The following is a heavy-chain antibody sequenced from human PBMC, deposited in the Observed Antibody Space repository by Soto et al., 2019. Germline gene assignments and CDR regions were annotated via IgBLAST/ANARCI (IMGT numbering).Heavy chain of an antibody. J-gene: IGHJ3*02. CDR3: ARDRYYYDSSGPPIDAFDI. D-gene: IGHD3-22*01. V-gene: IGHV4-59*06. CDR1: GGSISSYY. Sequence: SETLSLTCTVSGGSISSYYWSWIRQPPGKGLEWIGYIYYSGSTYYNPSLKSRVTLSVDTSKNQFSLKLSSVTAADTAVYYCARDRYYYDSSGPPIDAFDIWGQGTMVTVSS. CDR2: IYYSGST.